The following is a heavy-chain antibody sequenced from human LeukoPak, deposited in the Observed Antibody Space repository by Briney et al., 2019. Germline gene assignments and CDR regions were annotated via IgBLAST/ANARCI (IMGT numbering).Heavy chain of an antibody. CDR2: INPSGGST. CDR3: AREVAATVLESDAFDI. D-gene: IGHD2-15*01. CDR1: GYTFTSYY. V-gene: IGHV1-46*01. J-gene: IGHJ3*02. Sequence: ASVKVSCKASGYTFTSYYMHWVRQAPGQGLEWMGIINPSGGSTSYAQKFQGRVTMTRDMSTSTVYMELSSLRSEDTAVYYCAREVAATVLESDAFDIWGQGTMVTVSS.